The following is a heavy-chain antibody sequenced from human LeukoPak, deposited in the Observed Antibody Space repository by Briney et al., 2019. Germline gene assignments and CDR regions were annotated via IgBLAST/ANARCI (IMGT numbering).Heavy chain of an antibody. Sequence: SETLSLTCAVYGRSFSGYYWSWIRQPPGKGLEWIGEINHSGSTNYNPSLKSRVIISVDTSKNQFSLKLSSVTAADTAVYYRARAEMATIRNWGQGTLVTVSS. V-gene: IGHV4-34*09. CDR1: GRSFSGYY. J-gene: IGHJ4*02. CDR3: ARAEMATIRN. CDR2: INHSGST. D-gene: IGHD5-24*01.